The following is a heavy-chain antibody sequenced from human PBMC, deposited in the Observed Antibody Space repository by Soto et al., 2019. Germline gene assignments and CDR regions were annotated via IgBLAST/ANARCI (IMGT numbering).Heavy chain of an antibody. Sequence: GASVKVSCKASGYTFTSYYMHWVRQAPGQGLEWMGIINPSGGSTSYAQKVQGRVTMTRDTSTSTVSMELSSLRSEDTAVYYCARGAGNRVTIFGVVYNYYYGMDGWRQGTTVTVAS. D-gene: IGHD3-3*01. J-gene: IGHJ6*01. CDR1: GYTFTSYY. V-gene: IGHV1-46*01. CDR2: INPSGGST. CDR3: ARGAGNRVTIFGVVYNYYYGMDG.